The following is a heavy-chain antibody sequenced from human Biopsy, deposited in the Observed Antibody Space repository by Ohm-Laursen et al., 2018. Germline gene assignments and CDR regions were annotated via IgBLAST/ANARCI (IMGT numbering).Heavy chain of an antibody. Sequence: SQTLSLTCSVSGGSINSGGHFWGWVRQSPGKGLEWIGYIYDNGDTYYNPSLMSLVSISADTSKNQVSLKLTSVTAADTAVYFCARVKGEWPEYEFDKWGQGILVTVSS. D-gene: IGHD3-16*01. CDR3: ARVKGEWPEYEFDK. CDR1: GGSINSGGHF. V-gene: IGHV4-30-4*08. CDR2: IYDNGDT. J-gene: IGHJ4*02.